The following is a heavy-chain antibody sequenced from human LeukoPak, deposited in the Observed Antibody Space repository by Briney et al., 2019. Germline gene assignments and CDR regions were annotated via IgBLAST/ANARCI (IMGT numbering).Heavy chain of an antibody. CDR2: INPNSGGT. Sequence: ASVKVSCKASGYTFTGYYMHWVRQAPGQGLGWMGWINPNSGGTNYAQKFQGRVTMTRDTSISTAYMDLSSLRSDDTGVYYCARNLWFGESSDAFDMWGQGTMVTVSS. V-gene: IGHV1-2*02. D-gene: IGHD3-10*01. CDR1: GYTFTGYY. J-gene: IGHJ3*02. CDR3: ARNLWFGESSDAFDM.